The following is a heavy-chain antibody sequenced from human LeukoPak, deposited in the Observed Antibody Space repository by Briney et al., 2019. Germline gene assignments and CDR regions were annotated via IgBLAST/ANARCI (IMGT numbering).Heavy chain of an antibody. CDR1: GGSISSGSYY. J-gene: IGHJ4*02. D-gene: IGHD2-15*01. Sequence: SETLSLTCTVSGGSISSGSYYWSWIRQPAGKGLGWIGRIYTSGSTNYNPSLKSRVTISVDTSKDQFSLKLSSVTAADTAVYYCARSRGRDFDYWGQGTLVTVSS. V-gene: IGHV4-61*02. CDR2: IYTSGST. CDR3: ARSRGRDFDY.